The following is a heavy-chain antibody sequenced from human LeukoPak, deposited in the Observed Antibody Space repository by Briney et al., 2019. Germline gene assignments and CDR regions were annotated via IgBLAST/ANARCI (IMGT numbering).Heavy chain of an antibody. CDR2: IKNDGRTT. D-gene: IGHD3-16*01. CDR3: ATGDTYEYDY. CDR1: GSTFSRYW. J-gene: IGHJ4*02. V-gene: IGHV3-74*01. Sequence: GGSLRLSCAASGSTFSRYWMHWIRHPPGKGRVWVSLIKNDGRTTIYADSVRGRFTISRDNAKNTVYLQMNSLSAEDTAVYYCATGDTYEYDYWGQGTLVTVSS.